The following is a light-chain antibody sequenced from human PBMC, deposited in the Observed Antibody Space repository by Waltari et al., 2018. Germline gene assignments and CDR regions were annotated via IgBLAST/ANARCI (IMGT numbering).Light chain of an antibody. J-gene: IGKJ2*01. V-gene: IGKV3-15*01. CDR3: QQYNNWPPGDT. Sequence: ETVMTQSPASLSVSPGARATLSCRASQTIRTNFAWYQHKPGQAPRLLIHGASTRAPGIPARFSGSGSGTEFTLTISSLQSEDSAVYYCQQYNNWPPGDTFGQGTRLEVK. CDR1: QTIRTN. CDR2: GAS.